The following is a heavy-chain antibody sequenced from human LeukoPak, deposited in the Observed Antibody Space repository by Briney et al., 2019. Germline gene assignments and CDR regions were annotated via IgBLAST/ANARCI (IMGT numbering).Heavy chain of an antibody. CDR1: GFTFSSYS. V-gene: IGHV3-48*02. Sequence: PGGSLRLSCAASGFTFSSYSMNWVRQAPGKGLAWVSYISSSSRTIYYADSVKGRFTISRDIGRKSLYLQMNSLRDEDTAVYYCARGGGRSYSDAFDIWGQGTVVTVSS. D-gene: IGHD1-26*01. CDR2: ISSSSRTI. J-gene: IGHJ3*02. CDR3: ARGGGRSYSDAFDI.